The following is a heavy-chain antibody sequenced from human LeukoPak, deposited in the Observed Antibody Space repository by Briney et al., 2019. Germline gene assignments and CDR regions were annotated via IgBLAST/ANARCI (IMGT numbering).Heavy chain of an antibody. J-gene: IGHJ4*02. CDR2: ISACNGNT. CDR3: ARRSRFGELFDY. D-gene: IGHD3-10*01. Sequence: ASVKVSCKASGYTFTSYGISWVRQAPGQGLEWMGWISACNGNTNYAQKLQGRVTMTTDTSTSTAYMELRSLRSDDTAVYYCARRSRFGELFDYWGQGILVTVSS. V-gene: IGHV1-18*01. CDR1: GYTFTSYG.